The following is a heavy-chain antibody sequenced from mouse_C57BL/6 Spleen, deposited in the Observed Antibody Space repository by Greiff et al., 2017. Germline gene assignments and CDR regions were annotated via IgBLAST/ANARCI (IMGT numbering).Heavy chain of an antibody. CDR2: IYPGSGST. D-gene: IGHD2-4*01. Sequence: VQLQQSGAELVKPGASVKMSCKASGYTFTSYWITWVKQRPGQGLEWIGDIYPGSGSTNYNEKFKSKATLTVDTSSSTAYMQLSSLTSEDSAVYYCARWEDYDPYYYAMDYWGQGTSVTVSS. CDR1: GYTFTSYW. CDR3: ARWEDYDPYYYAMDY. V-gene: IGHV1-55*01. J-gene: IGHJ4*01.